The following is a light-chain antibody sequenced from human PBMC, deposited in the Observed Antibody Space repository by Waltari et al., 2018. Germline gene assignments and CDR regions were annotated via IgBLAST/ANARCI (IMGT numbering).Light chain of an antibody. CDR1: QSLSRY. J-gene: IGKJ1*01. CDR3: QNHERLPSM. V-gene: IGKV3-20*01. Sequence: EIVLTQSPGPLSLSPGEKATLSCRASQSLSRYLAWYQQKPGQAPRLLIYDASSRATGIPDRFSGSGSGTDFSLTISRLEPEDFAVYYCQNHERLPSMFGQGTKVEIK. CDR2: DAS.